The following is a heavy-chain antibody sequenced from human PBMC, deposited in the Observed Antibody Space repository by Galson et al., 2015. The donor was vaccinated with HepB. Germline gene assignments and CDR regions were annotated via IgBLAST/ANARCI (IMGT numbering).Heavy chain of an antibody. CDR3: VRGSAYDFCAFDI. CDR1: GYDFNKYY. CDR2: VNPITGDA. J-gene: IGHJ3*02. V-gene: IGHV1-2*04. Sequence: SVKVSCKASGYDFNKYYMHWVRQAPGQGLEWMGWVNPITGDAKYAQKFRPWVTLTRDASISTGYMELRRLRSDDTALYYCVRGSAYDFCAFDIWGQGTMVRVSS. D-gene: IGHD3/OR15-3a*01.